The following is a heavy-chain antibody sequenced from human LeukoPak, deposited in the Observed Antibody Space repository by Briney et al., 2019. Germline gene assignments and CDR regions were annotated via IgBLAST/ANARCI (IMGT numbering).Heavy chain of an antibody. J-gene: IGHJ4*02. CDR2: IYTSGST. CDR3: ARDRNYGSGNLFDY. Sequence: PSETLSLTCTVSGGSISSYYWSWIRQPPRKGLEWIGRIYTSGSTNYNPSLKSRVTMSVDTSKNQFSLKLTSVTAADTAVYYCARDRNYGSGNLFDYWGQGTLVTVPS. CDR1: GGSISSYY. D-gene: IGHD3-10*01. V-gene: IGHV4-4*07.